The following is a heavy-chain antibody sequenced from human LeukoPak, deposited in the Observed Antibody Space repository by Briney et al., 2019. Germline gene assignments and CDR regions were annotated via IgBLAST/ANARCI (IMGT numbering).Heavy chain of an antibody. CDR3: ARGTGGDSSGYYYPSWFDP. V-gene: IGHV4-59*01. CDR2: IYYSGST. J-gene: IGHJ5*02. Sequence: PSETLSLTCTVSGGSISSYYWSWIRQPPGRGLEWIGYIYYSGSTNYNPSLKSRVTISVDTSKNQFSLKLSSVTAADTAVYYCARGTGGDSSGYYYPSWFDPWGQGTPVTVSS. D-gene: IGHD3-22*01. CDR1: GGSISSYY.